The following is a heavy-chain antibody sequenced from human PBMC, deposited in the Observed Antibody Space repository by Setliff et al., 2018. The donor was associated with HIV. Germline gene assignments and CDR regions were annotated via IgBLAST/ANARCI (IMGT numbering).Heavy chain of an antibody. J-gene: IGHJ4*02. Sequence: PSETLSLTCVVSGYSISSSYYWGWIRQPPGKGLEWIGSVYYSGSTYYNPSLKSRVTISVDTSKNQFSLRLSSVTAADTAMYFCARKGDWNFPYDFWGQGRLVTVSS. CDR3: ARKGDWNFPYDF. CDR2: VYYSGST. CDR1: GYSISSSYY. D-gene: IGHD1-7*01. V-gene: IGHV4-38-2*01.